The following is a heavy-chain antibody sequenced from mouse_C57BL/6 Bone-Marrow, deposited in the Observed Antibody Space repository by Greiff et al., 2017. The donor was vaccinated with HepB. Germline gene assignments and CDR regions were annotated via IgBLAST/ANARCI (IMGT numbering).Heavy chain of an antibody. CDR2: IYPRSGNT. CDR3: ARGGGYFDV. J-gene: IGHJ1*03. Sequence: VKLMESGAELARPGASVKLSCKASGYTFTSYGISWVKQRTGQGLEWIGEIYPRSGNTYYNEKFKGKATLTADKSSSTAYMELRSLTSEDSAVYFFARGGGYFDVWGTGTTVTVSS. CDR1: GYTFTSYG. V-gene: IGHV1-81*01.